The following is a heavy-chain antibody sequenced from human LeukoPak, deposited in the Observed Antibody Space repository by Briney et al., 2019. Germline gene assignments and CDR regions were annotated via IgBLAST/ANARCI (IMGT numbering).Heavy chain of an antibody. Sequence: SETLSLTCTVSGGSISSYYWSWIRQPPGKGLEWIGYIYTSGSTNYNPSLKSRVTISVDTSKNQFSLKLSSVTAADTAVYYCARIAPYYDFWSGYYRFDAFDIWGQGTMVTASS. V-gene: IGHV4-4*09. D-gene: IGHD3-3*01. CDR2: IYTSGST. CDR3: ARIAPYYDFWSGYYRFDAFDI. CDR1: GGSISSYY. J-gene: IGHJ3*02.